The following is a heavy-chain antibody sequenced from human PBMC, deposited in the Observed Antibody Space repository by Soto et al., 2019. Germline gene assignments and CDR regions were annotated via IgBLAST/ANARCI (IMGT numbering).Heavy chain of an antibody. V-gene: IGHV3-74*01. CDR2: INSAGSST. Sequence: GGSLRLSCAASGFTFRSYWMHWVRQAPGKGLVWVSRINSAGSSTRYADSVKGRFTISRDNAKNTLYLQMNSLRADDTAVYYCARDLESSVNEVAIAPWGKGTLVT. J-gene: IGHJ5*02. D-gene: IGHD3-22*01. CDR1: GFTFRSYW. CDR3: ARDLESSVNEVAIAP.